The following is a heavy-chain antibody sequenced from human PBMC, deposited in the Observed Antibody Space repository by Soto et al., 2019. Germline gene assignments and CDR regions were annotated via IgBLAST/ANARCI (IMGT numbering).Heavy chain of an antibody. CDR3: ARVGGLAARTFDY. Sequence: QVLLQESGPGLVKPSETLSLTCTVSGGSISDFYWSWIRQPPGKGLEWIGYIYYSGSTNYNPSLKSRVTISVDTSKNHFSLNLRSMSPADTAVYYCARVGGLAARTFDYWGPGTLVTVSS. D-gene: IGHD6-6*01. CDR2: IYYSGST. V-gene: IGHV4-59*01. J-gene: IGHJ4*02. CDR1: GGSISDFY.